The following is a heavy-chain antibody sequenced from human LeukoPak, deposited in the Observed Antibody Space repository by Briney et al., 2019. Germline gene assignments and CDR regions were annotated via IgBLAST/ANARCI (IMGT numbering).Heavy chain of an antibody. CDR3: VFGVVKGAWFDP. CDR2: ISGSGGST. CDR1: GFTFSSYA. V-gene: IGHV3-23*01. J-gene: IGHJ5*02. D-gene: IGHD3-3*01. Sequence: GGSLRLSCAASGFTFSSYAMSWVRQAPGKGLEWVSAISGSGGSTYYADSVKGRFTISRDNSKNTLYLQMNSLRAEDTAVYYCVFGVVKGAWFDPWGQGTLVTVSS.